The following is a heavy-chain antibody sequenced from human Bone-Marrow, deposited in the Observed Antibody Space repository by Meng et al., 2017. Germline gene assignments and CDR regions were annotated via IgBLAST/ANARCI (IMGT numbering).Heavy chain of an antibody. CDR2: ISGSGGST. J-gene: IGHJ2*01. V-gene: IGHV3-23*01. CDR1: GFTFSSYA. CDR3: ARDSPTSRYFDL. Sequence: GESLKISCAASGFTFSSYAMSWVRQAPGKGLEWVSAISGSGGSTYYADSVKGRFTISRDNSKNTLYLQMNSLRAEDTAVYYCARDSPTSRYFDLWGRGTLVTVSS.